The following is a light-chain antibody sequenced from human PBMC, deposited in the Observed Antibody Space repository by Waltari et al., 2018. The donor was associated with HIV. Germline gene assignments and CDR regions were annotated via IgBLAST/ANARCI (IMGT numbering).Light chain of an antibody. CDR2: DVS. CDR1: SSDVGNYNY. J-gene: IGLJ1*01. CDR3: CSYAGSSTFV. V-gene: IGLV2-23*02. Sequence: HSALTQPASVSGSPGQSITISCTGTSSDVGNYNYFSWYQQHPGKAPKLMIYDVSKRPSGVSNRFSGSKSGNTASLTISGLQAEDEADYYCCSYAGSSTFVFGTGTKVTVL.